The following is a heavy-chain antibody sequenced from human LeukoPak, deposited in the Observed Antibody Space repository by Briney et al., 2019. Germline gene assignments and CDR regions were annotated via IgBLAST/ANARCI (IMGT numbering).Heavy chain of an antibody. D-gene: IGHD6-19*01. Sequence: GGSLRLSCTGSGFTFSDSTMTWFRQAPGRGPEWVGFVRRKTYGGAALYAASVKGRFIITRDDSISTAYLQMNNLKIEDTGVYYCTRGQGLYFWGRGTLVTVSS. CDR1: GFTFSDST. CDR3: TRGQGLYF. J-gene: IGHJ2*01. CDR2: VRRKTYGGAA. V-gene: IGHV3-49*03.